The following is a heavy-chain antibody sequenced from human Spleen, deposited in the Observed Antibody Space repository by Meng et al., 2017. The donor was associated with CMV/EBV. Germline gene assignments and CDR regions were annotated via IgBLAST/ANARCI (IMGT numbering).Heavy chain of an antibody. Sequence: GESLKISCAASGFTFSSAWTSWFRQAPSKGLEWVGRIKSKTSGETTDFAAPVKGRFTISRDDSKTTVYLQMDGLKTEDTAVYYCTADIASAGEGEFDYWGQGTLVTVSS. CDR2: IKSKTSGETT. CDR3: TADIASAGEGEFDY. V-gene: IGHV3-15*01. CDR1: GFTFSSAW. D-gene: IGHD6-13*01. J-gene: IGHJ4*02.